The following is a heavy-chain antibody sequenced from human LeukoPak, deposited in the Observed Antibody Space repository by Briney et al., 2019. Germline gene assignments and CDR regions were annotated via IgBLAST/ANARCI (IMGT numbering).Heavy chain of an antibody. J-gene: IGHJ3*02. V-gene: IGHV3-48*01. D-gene: IGHD6-19*01. Sequence: GGSLRLSCAASGFILTNSNMNWVRQAPGKGLEWVSYISKTETSVYYADSVKGRFAMSRDRAKNSLYLQMNTLRAEDTAVYYCARDTYSSSGWYNSAFDIWGQGTMVTVSS. CDR2: ISKTETSV. CDR1: GFILTNSN. CDR3: ARDTYSSSGWYNSAFDI.